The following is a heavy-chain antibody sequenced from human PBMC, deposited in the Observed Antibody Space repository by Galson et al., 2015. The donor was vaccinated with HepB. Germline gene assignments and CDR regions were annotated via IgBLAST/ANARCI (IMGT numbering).Heavy chain of an antibody. CDR3: ARVGIAVAAVRELDY. D-gene: IGHD6-19*01. Sequence: LRLSYAASGFTFSDYYMSWIRQAPGKGLEWVSYISSSSSYTNYADSVKGRFTISRDNAKNSLYLQMNSLRAEDTAVYYCARVGIAVAAVRELDYWGQGTLVTVSS. CDR1: GFTFSDYY. V-gene: IGHV3-11*06. J-gene: IGHJ4*02. CDR2: ISSSSSYT.